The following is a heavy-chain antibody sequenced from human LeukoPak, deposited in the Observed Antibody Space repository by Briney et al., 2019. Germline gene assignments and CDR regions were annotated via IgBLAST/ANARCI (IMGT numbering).Heavy chain of an antibody. V-gene: IGHV3-48*03. CDR1: GFTFSSYE. CDR3: ARGSEYSSGWYEGDNWFDP. CDR2: ISSSGSTI. D-gene: IGHD6-19*01. Sequence: GGSLRLSCAAPGFTFSSYEMDWVRQAPGKGLEWVSYISSSGSTIYYADSVKGRFTISRDNAKNSLYLQMNSLRAEDTAVYYCARGSEYSSGWYEGDNWFDPWGQGTLVTVSS. J-gene: IGHJ5*02.